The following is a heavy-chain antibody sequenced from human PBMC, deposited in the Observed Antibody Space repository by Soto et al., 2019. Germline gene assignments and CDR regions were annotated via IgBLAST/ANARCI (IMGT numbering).Heavy chain of an antibody. J-gene: IGHJ6*02. Sequence: EVQLVESGGGLVQPGGSLRLSCAASGFTFSTSTMNWVRQAPGKGLEWVSYISSSGSTIYYADSVKGRFTISRDNAKNSLYLQMISLRDEDTAVYYCASGKGSYPDVWGQGTTVTVSS. CDR3: ASGKGSYPDV. V-gene: IGHV3-48*02. CDR2: ISSSGSTI. D-gene: IGHD3-10*01. CDR1: GFTFSTST.